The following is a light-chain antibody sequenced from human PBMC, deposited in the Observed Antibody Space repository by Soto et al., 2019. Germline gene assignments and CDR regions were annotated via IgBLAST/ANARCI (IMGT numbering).Light chain of an antibody. CDR1: QSVSSNY. J-gene: IGKJ1*01. CDR2: GAS. Sequence: EIVLTQSPGTLYLSPGERATLSCRASQSVSSNYLAWYRQKPGQAPRLLIYGASSRATGIPDRFSGSGSGTDFTLTISRLEPEDFAVYYCQQYGTSPRTFGQGTKVDIK. V-gene: IGKV3-20*01. CDR3: QQYGTSPRT.